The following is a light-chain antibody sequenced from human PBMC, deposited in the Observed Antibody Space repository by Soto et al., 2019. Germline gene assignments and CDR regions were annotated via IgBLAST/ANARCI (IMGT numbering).Light chain of an antibody. CDR1: SSNIGGNS. Sequence: QSVLTQPPSVSAAPGQKVTISCSGSSSNIGGNSVSWYQQLPGTAPKLLIYDDNKRPSGIPDRFSVSKSGTSDTLGITGFQTGDEADYYCGSWDSSLSADVFGTGTKVTVL. V-gene: IGLV1-51*01. J-gene: IGLJ1*01. CDR2: DDN. CDR3: GSWDSSLSADV.